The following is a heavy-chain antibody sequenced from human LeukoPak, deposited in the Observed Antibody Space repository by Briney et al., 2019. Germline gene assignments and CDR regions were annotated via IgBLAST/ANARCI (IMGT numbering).Heavy chain of an antibody. CDR1: GFRFSSYW. CDR3: AREGGGDAFDI. J-gene: IGHJ3*02. V-gene: IGHV3-20*04. CDR2: INWNGGST. Sequence: GGSLRLSCATSGFRFSSYWVSWVRQAPGKGLEWVSGINWNGGSTGYADSVKGRFTISRDNAKNSLYLQMNSLRAEDTAVYYCAREGGGDAFDIWGQGTMVTVSS. D-gene: IGHD3-16*01.